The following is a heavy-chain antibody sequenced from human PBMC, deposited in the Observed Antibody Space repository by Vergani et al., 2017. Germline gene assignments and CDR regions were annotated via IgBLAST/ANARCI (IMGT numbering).Heavy chain of an antibody. V-gene: IGHV3-66*02. Sequence: EVQLVESGGGLVQPGGSLRLSCAASGFTVSSNYMSWVRQAPGKGLEWVSVIYSGGSTYYADSVKGRFTISRDNSKNTLYLQMNSLRAEDTAVYYCARALGDWGYDFDYWGQGTLVTVSS. CDR2: IYSGGST. J-gene: IGHJ4*02. D-gene: IGHD7-27*01. CDR1: GFTVSSNY. CDR3: ARALGDWGYDFDY.